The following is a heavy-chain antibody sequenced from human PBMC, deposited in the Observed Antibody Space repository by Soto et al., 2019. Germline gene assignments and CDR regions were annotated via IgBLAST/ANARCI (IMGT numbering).Heavy chain of an antibody. J-gene: IGHJ5*02. CDR1: GGSISSSSYY. D-gene: IGHD1-26*01. CDR3: ARDTMTSGWFDP. V-gene: IGHV4-39*02. Sequence: SDTLSLTCTVSGGSISSSSYYWGWIRQPPGKGLEWIGSIYYSGSTYYNPSLKSRVTISVDTSKNQFSLKLSSVTAADTAVYYCARDTMTSGWFDPWGQGTLVTVSS. CDR2: IYYSGST.